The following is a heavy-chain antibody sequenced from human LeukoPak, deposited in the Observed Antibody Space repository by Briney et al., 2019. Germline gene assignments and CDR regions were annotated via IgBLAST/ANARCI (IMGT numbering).Heavy chain of an antibody. Sequence: GASVKVSCKASGYRLIDYYMHWVRQAPGLGLEWMGWINPNSGATKYAQKFQGRVTMTRDTSISTAYMELSRLSSDDTVVYYCARSEMVNTRVGFDYWGQGTLVTVSS. CDR2: INPNSGAT. V-gene: IGHV1-2*02. CDR1: GYRLIDYY. D-gene: IGHD3-22*01. J-gene: IGHJ4*02. CDR3: ARSEMVNTRVGFDY.